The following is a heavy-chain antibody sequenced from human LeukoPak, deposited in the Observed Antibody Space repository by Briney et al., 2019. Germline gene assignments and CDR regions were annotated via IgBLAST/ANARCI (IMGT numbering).Heavy chain of an antibody. CDR2: IYYSGST. J-gene: IGHJ4*02. CDR3: ARVAGDSGHDTDY. D-gene: IGHD5-12*01. CDR1: GGSISSGDYY. Sequence: PSQTLSLTCTVSGGSISSGDYYWSWIRQPPGKGLEWIGYIYYSGSTYYNPSLKSRVTISVDTSKNQFSLKLSSVTAADTAVYYCARVAGDSGHDTDYWGQGTLVTVSS. V-gene: IGHV4-30-4*01.